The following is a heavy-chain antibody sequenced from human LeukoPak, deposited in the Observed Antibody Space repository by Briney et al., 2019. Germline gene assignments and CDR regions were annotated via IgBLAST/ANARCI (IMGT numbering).Heavy chain of an antibody. J-gene: IGHJ5*02. CDR1: GGTFSSYA. Sequence: SVRVSCKASGGTFSSYAISWVRQAPGQGLEWMGGIIPIFGTANYAQKFQGRVTITADESTSTAYMELSSLRSEDTAVYYCARVSPQVSRGWFDPWGRGTPVTVSS. CDR3: ARVSPQVSRGWFDP. CDR2: IIPIFGTA. V-gene: IGHV1-69*13. D-gene: IGHD3-10*01.